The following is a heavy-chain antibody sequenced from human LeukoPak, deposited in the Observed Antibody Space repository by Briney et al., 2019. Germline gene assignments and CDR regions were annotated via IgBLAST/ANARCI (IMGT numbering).Heavy chain of an antibody. Sequence: PGGSLRLSCAASGFTFSSYAMHWVRQAPGKGLEWVAVISYDGSNKYYADSVKGRFTISRDNSKSTLYLQMNSLRAEDTAVYYCARDFNHRRYFDYWGQGTLVTVSS. CDR1: GFTFSSYA. J-gene: IGHJ4*02. CDR2: ISYDGSNK. CDR3: ARDFNHRRYFDY. V-gene: IGHV3-30-3*01.